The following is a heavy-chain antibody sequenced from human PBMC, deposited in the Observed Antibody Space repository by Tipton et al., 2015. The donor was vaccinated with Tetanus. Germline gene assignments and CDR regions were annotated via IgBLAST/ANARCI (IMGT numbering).Heavy chain of an antibody. CDR1: GGSISGGGYS. CDR3: ARAVRFYYDSSTYYQYYFDS. V-gene: IGHV4-30-2*01. J-gene: IGHJ4*02. CDR2: IYESGTT. D-gene: IGHD3-22*01. Sequence: TLSLTCDVSGGSISGGGYSWSWIRQPPGPGKGLEWIGYIYESGTTHYNPSLKSRVTLSLDMSKNHVSLNLTSVTAADTAVYYCARAVRFYYDSSTYYQYYFDSWGQGTLVTASS.